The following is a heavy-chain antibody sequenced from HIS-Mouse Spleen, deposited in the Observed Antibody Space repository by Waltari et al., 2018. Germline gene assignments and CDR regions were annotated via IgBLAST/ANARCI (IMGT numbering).Heavy chain of an antibody. J-gene: IGHJ2*01. V-gene: IGHV4-39*07. CDR1: GGSISRSSYY. CDR3: AREIPYSSSWYDWYFDL. Sequence: QLQLQESGPGLVKPSETLSLTCTVSGGSISRSSYYWGWIRHPPGKGLEWIGSIYYSGSTYYNPSLKSRVTISVDTSKNQFSLKLSSVTAADTAVYYCAREIPYSSSWYDWYFDLWGRGTLVTVSS. CDR2: IYYSGST. D-gene: IGHD6-13*01.